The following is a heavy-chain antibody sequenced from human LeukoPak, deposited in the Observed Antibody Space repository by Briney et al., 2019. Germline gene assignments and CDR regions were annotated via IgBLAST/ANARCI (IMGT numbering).Heavy chain of an antibody. J-gene: IGHJ5*02. D-gene: IGHD6-13*01. Sequence: GGSLRLSCAASGFTCSDYYMSWIRQAPGKGLQWISYISSSGATTYYADSVKGRFAISRDNTKNSLYLQMNSLRAEDTAVYYCARHSWRRHSTYSSWYNWFDPWGQGTLVTVSS. CDR1: GFTCSDYY. V-gene: IGHV3-11*01. CDR3: ARHSWRRHSTYSSWYNWFDP. CDR2: ISSSGATT.